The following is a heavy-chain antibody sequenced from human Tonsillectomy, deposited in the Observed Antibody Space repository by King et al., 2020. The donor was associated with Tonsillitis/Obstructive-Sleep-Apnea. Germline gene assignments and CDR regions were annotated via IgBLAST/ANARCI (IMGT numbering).Heavy chain of an antibody. CDR3: AREDHRTIFEVINHHLFDY. CDR2: ISHDGSDK. V-gene: IGHV3-30*04. Sequence: VQLVESGGGVVQPGRSLRLSCAASGFTFSSYKMHWVRQAPGKGLEWLAFISHDGSDKYYAESVMGRFTISRDNSKNTLYLQMNSLRTEDTAFYFCAREDHRTIFEVINHHLFDYWGQGTLVTVSS. CDR1: GFTFSSYK. J-gene: IGHJ4*02. D-gene: IGHD3-3*01.